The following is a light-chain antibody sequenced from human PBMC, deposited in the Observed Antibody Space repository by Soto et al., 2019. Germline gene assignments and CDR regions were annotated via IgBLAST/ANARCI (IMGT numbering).Light chain of an antibody. CDR1: QSVSTS. J-gene: IGKJ1*01. CDR3: QQYQFGTSQA. Sequence: SPATLSLSPEDGATLFCRASQSVSTSLAWYQQKPGQAPRLLIYGASRRAAGIPARFSGSGSGTDFTLTISRLEPEDFAVYYCQQYQFGTSQAFGQGTKVDIK. V-gene: IGKV3-20*01. CDR2: GAS.